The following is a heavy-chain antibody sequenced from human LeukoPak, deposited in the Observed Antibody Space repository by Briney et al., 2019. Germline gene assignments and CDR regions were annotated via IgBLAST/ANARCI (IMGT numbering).Heavy chain of an antibody. CDR3: ARGDTYGSGSYWY. CDR2: ISSSSSYI. J-gene: IGHJ4*02. V-gene: IGHV3-21*01. CDR1: GFTFSSYS. D-gene: IGHD3-10*01. Sequence: GGSLRLSCAASGFTFSSYSMNWVRQAPGKGLEWVSSISSSSSYIYYADSVKGRFTISRDNAKNSLYLQMSSLRAEDTAVYYCARGDTYGSGSYWYWGQGTLVTVSS.